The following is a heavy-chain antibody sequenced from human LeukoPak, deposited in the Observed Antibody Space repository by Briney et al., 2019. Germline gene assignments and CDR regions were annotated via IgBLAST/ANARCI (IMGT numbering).Heavy chain of an antibody. J-gene: IGHJ2*01. CDR1: GFTFSSYA. D-gene: IGHD2-2*01. CDR2: ISGSGGST. Sequence: GGSLRLSCAASGFTFSSYAMSWVRQAPGKGLEWVSAISGSGGSTYYADSVKGRFTISRDNSKNTLYLQMNSLRAEVTAVYYCAKARYCSSTSCFTRGYFDLWGRGTLVTVSS. CDR3: AKARYCSSTSCFTRGYFDL. V-gene: IGHV3-23*01.